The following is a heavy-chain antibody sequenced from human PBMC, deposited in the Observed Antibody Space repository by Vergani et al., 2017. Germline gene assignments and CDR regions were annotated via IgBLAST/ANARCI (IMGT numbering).Heavy chain of an antibody. J-gene: IGHJ4*02. CDR2: IGYDGRIK. D-gene: IGHD5-24*01. CDR3: ARETRDTPSSLDY. Sequence: QVQLVETGGGVVQPGGSLRLYCATSGFSFNTYGAHWVRQAPGKGLEWVAFIGYDGRIKYNVDSVKGRFTISRDTSKNTLYLQMNSLRDDDTAVYYCARETRDTPSSLDYWGQGTLVTVSS. V-gene: IGHV3-33*01. CDR1: GFSFNTYG.